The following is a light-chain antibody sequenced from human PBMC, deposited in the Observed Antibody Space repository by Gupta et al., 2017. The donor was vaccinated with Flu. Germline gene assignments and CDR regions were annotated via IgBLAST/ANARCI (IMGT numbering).Light chain of an antibody. CDR1: QSVRSN. V-gene: IGKV3-15*01. J-gene: IGKJ3*01. CDR3: QQHKNWPPFT. CDR2: GAS. Sequence: EIVMTQSPATLSVSPGERATRSCRASQSVRSNLAWYKQKQRQAPRLLIYGASTRETGITARFSGSGYGTELSLTTSSRQSEDFAVYYCQQHKNWPPFTFGQGTKVDIK.